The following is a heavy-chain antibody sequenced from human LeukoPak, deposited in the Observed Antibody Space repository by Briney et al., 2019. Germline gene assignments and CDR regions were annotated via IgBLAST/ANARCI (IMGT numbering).Heavy chain of an antibody. Sequence: SVKVSCKASGGTFSSYTISWVRQAPGQGLEWMGRIIPIPGIANYAQKFQGRVTITADKSTSTAYMELSSLRSEDTAVYYCARRSSVIREDYWGQRTLVTVSS. CDR1: GGTFSSYT. J-gene: IGHJ4*02. CDR3: ARRSSVIREDY. CDR2: IIPIPGIA. D-gene: IGHD4-11*01. V-gene: IGHV1-69*02.